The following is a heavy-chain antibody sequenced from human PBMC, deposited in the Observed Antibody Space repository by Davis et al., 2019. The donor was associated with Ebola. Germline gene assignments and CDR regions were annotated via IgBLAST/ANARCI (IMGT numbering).Heavy chain of an antibody. CDR1: GFTFSSYS. J-gene: IGHJ4*02. CDR2: ISSSSSTI. Sequence: GESLKISCAASGFTFSSYSMNWVRQAPGKGLEWVSYISSSSSTIYYADSVKGRFTISRDNAKNSLYLQMNSLRAEDTAVYYCARGAYYYDSSGYYSFDYWGQGTLVTVSS. CDR3: ARGAYYYDSSGYYSFDY. D-gene: IGHD3-22*01. V-gene: IGHV3-48*04.